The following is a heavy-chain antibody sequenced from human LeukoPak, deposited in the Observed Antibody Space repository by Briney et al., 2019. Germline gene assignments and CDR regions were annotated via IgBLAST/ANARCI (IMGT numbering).Heavy chain of an antibody. CDR3: ARDGAAPLYFDWLSIYGMDV. J-gene: IGHJ6*02. CDR1: GFTFSSYS. CDR2: ISSSSSYI. Sequence: PGGSLRLSCAASGFTFSSYSMNWVRQAPGKGLEWVSSISSSSSYIYYADSVKGRFTISRDNAKNSLYLQMHSLRAEDTAVYYCARDGAAPLYFDWLSIYGMDVWGQGTTVTVSS. D-gene: IGHD3-9*01. V-gene: IGHV3-21*01.